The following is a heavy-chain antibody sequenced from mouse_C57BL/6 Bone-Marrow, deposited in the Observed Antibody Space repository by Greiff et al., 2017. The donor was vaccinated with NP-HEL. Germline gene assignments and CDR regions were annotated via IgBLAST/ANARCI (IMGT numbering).Heavy chain of an antibody. Sequence: EVKVEESGGGLVKPGGSLKLSCAASGFTFSSYAMSWVRQTPEKRLEWVATISDGGSYTYYPDNVKGRFTISRDNAKNNLYLQMSHLKSEDTAMYYCARAARIYYDYPYFDYWGQGTTLTVSS. J-gene: IGHJ2*01. D-gene: IGHD2-4*01. CDR1: GFTFSSYA. V-gene: IGHV5-4*03. CDR3: ARAARIYYDYPYFDY. CDR2: ISDGGSYT.